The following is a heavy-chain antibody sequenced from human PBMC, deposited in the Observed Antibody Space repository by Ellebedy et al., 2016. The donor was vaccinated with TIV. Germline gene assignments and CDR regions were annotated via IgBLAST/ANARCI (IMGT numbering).Heavy chain of an antibody. CDR3: ATEQRKYFDY. Sequence: GESLKISCAASGFTFSSYWMHWVRQAPGKGLVWVSRINSDGSRTNYADSVKGRFTISRDNSRYSLYLHMSSLRTEDTAFYYCATEQRKYFDYWGQGTVVTVSS. V-gene: IGHV3-74*01. J-gene: IGHJ4*02. CDR1: GFTFSSYW. D-gene: IGHD1/OR15-1a*01. CDR2: INSDGSRT.